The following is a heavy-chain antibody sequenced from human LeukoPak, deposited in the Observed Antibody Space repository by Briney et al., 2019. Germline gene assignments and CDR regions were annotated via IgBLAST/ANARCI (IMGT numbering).Heavy chain of an antibody. CDR2: VSSSGSIM. D-gene: IGHD3-3*01. J-gene: IGHJ4*02. Sequence: GGSLRLSCAASGFTFSSYEMNWVRQAPGKGLEWVSCVSSSGSIMYYADSVKGRFTISGDNAKNSLYLQVNSLRAEDTAVYYCVREEDFGVIDYWGQGTLVTGSS. CDR3: VREEDFGVIDY. V-gene: IGHV3-48*03. CDR1: GFTFSSYE.